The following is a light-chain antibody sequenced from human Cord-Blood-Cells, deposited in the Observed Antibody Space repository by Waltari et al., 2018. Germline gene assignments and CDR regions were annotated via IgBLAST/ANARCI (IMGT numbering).Light chain of an antibody. J-gene: IGKJ2*01. V-gene: IGKV1-5*01. CDR1: QSISSW. CDR2: DAS. Sequence: DIQMTQSPSTLSASVGDRVTITCRASQSISSWLAWYQQKPGKAPKLLIYDASSLESGVPSRFRGSGSGAEFTLTINSLQPDDFATYYCQQYNSYSSYTFGQGTKLEIK. CDR3: QQYNSYSSYT.